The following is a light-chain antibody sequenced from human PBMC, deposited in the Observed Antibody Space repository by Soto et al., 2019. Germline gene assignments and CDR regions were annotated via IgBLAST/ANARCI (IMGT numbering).Light chain of an antibody. CDR1: SSDVGSQNL. V-gene: IGLV2-14*02. Sequence: QSALTQPASVSGSPGQSITISCTGTSSDVGSQNLVSWYQQHPGKAPKLMIYEGTKRPSGVSNRFSGSKSGNTASLTISGLQAEDEADYYCSSYTTSSTLNYVFGSGTKLTVL. CDR2: EGT. J-gene: IGLJ1*01. CDR3: SSYTTSSTLNYV.